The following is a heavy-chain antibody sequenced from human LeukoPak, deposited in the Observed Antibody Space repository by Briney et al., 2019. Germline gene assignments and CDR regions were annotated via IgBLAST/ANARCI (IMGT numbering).Heavy chain of an antibody. CDR3: ARGRTYSSSWYYFDY. Sequence: GGSLRLSCAASGFTFSDYYMSWIRQAPGKGLEGVSYISSSGSTIYYADSVKGRFTISRDNAKNSVYLQMNSLRAEDTAVFYCARGRTYSSSWYYFDYWGQGTLVTVSS. D-gene: IGHD6-13*01. CDR2: ISSSGSTI. CDR1: GFTFSDYY. J-gene: IGHJ4*02. V-gene: IGHV3-11*01.